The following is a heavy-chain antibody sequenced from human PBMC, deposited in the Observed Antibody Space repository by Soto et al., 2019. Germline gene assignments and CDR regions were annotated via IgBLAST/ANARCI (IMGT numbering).Heavy chain of an antibody. V-gene: IGHV4-59*08. J-gene: IGHJ3*02. CDR2: IYYSGST. CDR1: GGSISSYY. D-gene: IGHD3-10*01. Sequence: QVQLQESGPGLVKPSETLSLTCTVSGGSISSYYWSWIRQPPGKGLEWIGYIYYSGSTNYNPSLXSXVXIXXDTSKIQFSLKLSSVPAADTAVYYCARRYGSFFDIWGQGTMVTVSS. CDR3: ARRYGSFFDI.